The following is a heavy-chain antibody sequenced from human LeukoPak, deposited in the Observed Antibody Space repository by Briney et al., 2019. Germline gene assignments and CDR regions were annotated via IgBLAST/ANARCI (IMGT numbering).Heavy chain of an antibody. CDR3: ARQMRRRLLWFGELRQGFDP. CDR1: GYTFTGYY. CDR2: INPNSGGT. D-gene: IGHD3-10*01. Sequence: ASVKVSCKASGYTFTGYYMHWVRQAPGQGLEWMGWINPNSGGTNYAQKFQGRVTMTRDTSISTAYMELSRLRSDDTAMYYCARQMRRRLLWFGELRQGFDPWGQGTLVTVSS. J-gene: IGHJ5*02. V-gene: IGHV1-2*02.